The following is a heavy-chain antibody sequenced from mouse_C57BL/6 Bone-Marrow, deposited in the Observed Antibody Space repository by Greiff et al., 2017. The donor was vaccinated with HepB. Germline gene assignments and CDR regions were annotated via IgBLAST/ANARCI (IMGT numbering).Heavy chain of an antibody. D-gene: IGHD1-2*01. CDR2: IHPNSGST. CDR1: GYTFTSYW. J-gene: IGHJ2*01. V-gene: IGHV1-64*01. Sequence: VQLQQPGAELVKPGASVKLSCKASGYTFTSYWMHWVKQRPGQGLEWIGMIHPNSGSTNYTEKFKSKATLTVDKSSSTAYMQLSSLTSEDSAVYYCAIVLHYYGVDYWGQGTTLTVSS. CDR3: AIVLHYYGVDY.